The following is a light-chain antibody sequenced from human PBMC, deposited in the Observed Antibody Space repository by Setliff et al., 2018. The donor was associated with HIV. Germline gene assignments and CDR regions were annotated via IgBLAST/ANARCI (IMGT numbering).Light chain of an antibody. J-gene: IGLJ1*01. CDR1: NIGSKS. CDR3: QVWDSSSDHPFV. Sequence: SYELTQPPSVSVAPGETARIACGGNNIGSKSVHWYQQKPGQAPVLVVYDVNDRPLGIPERFSGSNSGNTATLTINRVEAGDEADYYCQVWDSSSDHPFVFGSGTK. V-gene: IGLV3-21*02. CDR2: DVN.